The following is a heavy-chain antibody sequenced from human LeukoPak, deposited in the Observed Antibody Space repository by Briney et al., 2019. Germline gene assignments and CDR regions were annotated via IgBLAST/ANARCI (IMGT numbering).Heavy chain of an antibody. J-gene: IGHJ4*02. Sequence: GGSLRLSCAASGFIFSNYWMTWVRQAPGKGLEWVAHIRQDGSERHYVDSVKDRFTISRDNAENSLFLQMNSLRVEDTTVYYCAREWQGGIAAAGTRIEGDYWGQGTLVDVSS. V-gene: IGHV3-7*01. CDR1: GFIFSNYW. CDR3: AREWQGGIAAAGTRIEGDY. D-gene: IGHD6-13*01. CDR2: IRQDGSER.